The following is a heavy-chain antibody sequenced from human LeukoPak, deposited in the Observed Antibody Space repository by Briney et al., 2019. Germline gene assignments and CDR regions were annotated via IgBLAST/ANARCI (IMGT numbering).Heavy chain of an antibody. V-gene: IGHV4-59*01. J-gene: IGHJ6*03. CDR2: IYYSGST. Sequence: PSETLSLTCTVSGGSISSYYWSWIRQPPGKGLEWIGYIYYSGSTNYNPSLKSRVTISVDTSKNQFSLKLSSVTAADTAVYYCARESGGSSSLYYYYYMDVWGKGTTVTVSS. CDR3: ARESGGSSSLYYYYYMDV. CDR1: GGSISSYY. D-gene: IGHD6-6*01.